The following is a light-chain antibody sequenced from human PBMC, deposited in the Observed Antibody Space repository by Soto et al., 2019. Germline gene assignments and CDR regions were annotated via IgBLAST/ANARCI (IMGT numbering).Light chain of an antibody. CDR3: QQRKIWPPIT. V-gene: IGKV3-11*01. J-gene: IGKJ5*01. Sequence: EVVLTQFPATLSLPPGERATLSCRASQSVDQYLVWYQQKAGQAPRLLVYDASNTATGVPARFSGSGFGTDFTLTINNLEPEDFAVYYCQQRKIWPPITFGQGTRLEIK. CDR2: DAS. CDR1: QSVDQY.